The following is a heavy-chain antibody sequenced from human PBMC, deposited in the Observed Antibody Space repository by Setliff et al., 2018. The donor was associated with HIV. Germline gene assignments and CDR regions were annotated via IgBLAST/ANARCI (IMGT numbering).Heavy chain of an antibody. CDR1: GFSFRTYW. J-gene: IGHJ3*01. V-gene: IGHV3-7*01. D-gene: IGHD3-9*01. Sequence: GGSLRLSCAASGFSFRTYWMSWVRQAPGKGLEWVANMKYDGTEIHYVDAVKGRFTISRDNAKKSVFLHMNSLRGEDTAVYYCVREGEYFDTIGHYLVRRFFDLWGQGTMVTVSS. CDR2: MKYDGTEI. CDR3: VREGEYFDTIGHYLVRRFFDL.